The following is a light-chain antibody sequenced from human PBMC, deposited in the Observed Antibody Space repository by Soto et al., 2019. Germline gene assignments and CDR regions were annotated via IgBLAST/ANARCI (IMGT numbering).Light chain of an antibody. Sequence: DIQMSQSPSTLSASVGDRVTITCRASQSVSNWLAWYQQKRGKAPELLIYDASSLKSGVPSRFSGSGSGTEFTLTISSLQPDDFATDYCQQYNTYSAFGQGTKVEIK. V-gene: IGKV1-5*01. CDR3: QQYNTYSA. J-gene: IGKJ1*01. CDR1: QSVSNW. CDR2: DAS.